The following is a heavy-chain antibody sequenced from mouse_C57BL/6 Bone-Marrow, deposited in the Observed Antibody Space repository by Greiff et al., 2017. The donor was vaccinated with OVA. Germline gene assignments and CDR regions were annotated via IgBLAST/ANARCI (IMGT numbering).Heavy chain of an antibody. J-gene: IGHJ3*01. V-gene: IGHV1-81*01. CDR3: ARRAYYTLFFAY. CDR1: GYTFTSYG. D-gene: IGHD2-12*01. Sequence: VKLQESGAELARPGASVKLSCKASGYTFTSYGISWVKQRTGQGLEWIGEIYPRSGNTYYNEKFKGKATLTADKSSSTAYMELRSLTSEDSAVYFCARRAYYTLFFAYWVQGTLVTVSA. CDR2: IYPRSGNT.